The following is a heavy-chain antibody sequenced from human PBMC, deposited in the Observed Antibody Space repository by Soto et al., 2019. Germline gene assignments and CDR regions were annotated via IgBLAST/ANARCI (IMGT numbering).Heavy chain of an antibody. CDR1: GFTVSSNY. D-gene: IGHD3-3*01. V-gene: IGHV3-53*01. J-gene: IGHJ6*02. CDR3: ASSYYDFWSGYPNNGMDV. Sequence: GGSLRLSCAASGFTVSSNYMSWVRQAPGKGLEWVSVIYSGGSTYYADSVKGRFTISRDNSKNTLYLQMNSLRAEDTAVYYCASSYYDFWSGYPNNGMDVWGQGTTVTVSS. CDR2: IYSGGST.